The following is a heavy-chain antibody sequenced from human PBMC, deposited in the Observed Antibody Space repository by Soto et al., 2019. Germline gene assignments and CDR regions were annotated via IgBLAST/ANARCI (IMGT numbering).Heavy chain of an antibody. D-gene: IGHD2-21*02. Sequence: GGSLRLSCAASGFTFSSYAMSWVRQAPGKGLEWVSTISGSGGSADYADSVKGRFTISRDNPQNTLYLEMNSLRAEDTAIYYCAKDRFHVVVTVSIFDPWGQGTLGTVSS. CDR2: ISGSGGSA. CDR1: GFTFSSYA. V-gene: IGHV3-23*01. CDR3: AKDRFHVVVTVSIFDP. J-gene: IGHJ5*02.